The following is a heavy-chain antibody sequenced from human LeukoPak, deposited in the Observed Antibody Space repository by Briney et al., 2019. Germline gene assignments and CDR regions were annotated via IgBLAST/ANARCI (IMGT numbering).Heavy chain of an antibody. CDR1: GGSISSYY. CDR2: IFYSGST. V-gene: IGHV4-59*12. D-gene: IGHD6-13*01. Sequence: SETLSLTCTVSGGSISSYYWNWIRQPPGKGLEWIGYIFYSGSTNYNPSLKSRVTISVDKSKNQFSLKLSSVTAADTAVYYCARAPGIAAAATGGFDYWGQGTLVTVSS. J-gene: IGHJ4*02. CDR3: ARAPGIAAAATGGFDY.